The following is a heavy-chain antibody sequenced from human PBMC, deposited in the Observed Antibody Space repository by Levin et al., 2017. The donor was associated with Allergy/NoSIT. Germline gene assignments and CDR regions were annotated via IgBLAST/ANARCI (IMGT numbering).Heavy chain of an antibody. CDR1: GYTFTSYY. Sequence: GESLKISCKASGYTFTSYYLHWVRQAPGQGLEWMGIINPNGGSTTYAQKFQDRVTLTRDTSTSTVYMELSSLRSEDTAVYYCARPSYDSYGYYYGYWGQGTLVTVSS. D-gene: IGHD3-22*01. CDR2: INPNGGST. V-gene: IGHV1-46*01. J-gene: IGHJ4*02. CDR3: ARPSYDSYGYYYGY.